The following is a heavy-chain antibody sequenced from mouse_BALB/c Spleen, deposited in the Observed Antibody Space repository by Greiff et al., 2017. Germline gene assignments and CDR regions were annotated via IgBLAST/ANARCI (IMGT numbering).Heavy chain of an antibody. CDR2: INSNGGST. CDR1: GFTFSSYG. CDR3: ARGGGNYDWYFDV. J-gene: IGHJ1*01. Sequence: EVKLVESGGGLVQPGGSLKLSCAASGFTFSSYGMSWVRQTPDKRLELVATINSNGGSTYYPDSVKGRFTISRDNAKNTLYLQMSSLKSEDTAMYYGARGGGNYDWYFDVWGAGTTVTVSS. V-gene: IGHV5-6-3*01. D-gene: IGHD2-1*01.